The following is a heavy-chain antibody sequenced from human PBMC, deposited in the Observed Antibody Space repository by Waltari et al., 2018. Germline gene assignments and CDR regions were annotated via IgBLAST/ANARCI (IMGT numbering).Heavy chain of an antibody. CDR2: IVVGGGNT. V-gene: IGHV1-58*02. Sequence: QMQLVQSGPEVKKPGTSVKVSCKASGFTFTSSAMQWVRQARGQRLEWIGWIVVGGGNTNYAQKFKERVTIPRDMATSTAYMERSSLRSEDTAVYYCAARSLGGDGRDAFDIWGQGTMVTVSS. J-gene: IGHJ3*02. CDR1: GFTFTSSA. CDR3: AARSLGGDGRDAFDI. D-gene: IGHD3-16*01.